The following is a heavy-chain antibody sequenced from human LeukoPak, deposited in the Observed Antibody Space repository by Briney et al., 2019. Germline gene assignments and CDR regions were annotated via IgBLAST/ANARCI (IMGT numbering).Heavy chain of an antibody. D-gene: IGHD1-1*01. V-gene: IGHV1-2*02. CDR2: ISPNSGET. CDR3: ARDGSFDY. Sequence: ASVKVSCKASGYTFTDYYMHWVRQAPGQGLEWMGWISPNSGETSYAQKFQGRVTMTRDTSIRTAYMEVHSLRPDDTAVFYCARDGSFDYWGQGTLVTVSS. J-gene: IGHJ4*02. CDR1: GYTFTDYY.